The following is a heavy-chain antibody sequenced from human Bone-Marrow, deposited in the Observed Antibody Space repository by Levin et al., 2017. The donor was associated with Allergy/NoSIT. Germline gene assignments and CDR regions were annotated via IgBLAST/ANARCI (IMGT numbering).Heavy chain of an antibody. CDR1: GYTFTSHH. V-gene: IGHV1-2*02. D-gene: IGHD2/OR15-2a*01. J-gene: IGHJ4*02. CDR3: ARSEYKNFPFEL. Sequence: GESLKISCKASGYTFTSHHLQWARQAPGQGLEWMGYINPNSGGAKYSPIFQGRLFLTRDTSIATAYMELSDLRFDDTALYFCARSEYKNFPFELWGQGTLVTVSS. CDR2: INPNSGGA.